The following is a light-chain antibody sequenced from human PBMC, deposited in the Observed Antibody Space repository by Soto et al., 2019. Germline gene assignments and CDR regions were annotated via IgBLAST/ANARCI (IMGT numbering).Light chain of an antibody. J-gene: IGKJ4*01. V-gene: IGKV3-11*01. CDR2: DAS. CDR3: QQRSNFLT. CDR1: QSVSSY. Sequence: EIVLTQSPATLSLSPGERATLSCRASQSVSSYLAWYQQKPGQAPRLLIYDASNSATGIPARFSGSGSGTDFTLTISSLEPEDFAVYYCQQRSNFLTFGGGTKVEIK.